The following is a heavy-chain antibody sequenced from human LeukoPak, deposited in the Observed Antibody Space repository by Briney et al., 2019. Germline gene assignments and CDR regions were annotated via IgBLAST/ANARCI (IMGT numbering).Heavy chain of an antibody. Sequence: SETLSLTCTVSGGSISSYDWSWIRQPPGKGLEWIGYIYYSGSTNYNPSLKSRVTISVDTSKNQFPLKLSSVTAADTAVYYCARHSYYYDSSGYYYEWAFDIWGQGTMVTVSS. D-gene: IGHD3-22*01. V-gene: IGHV4-59*08. J-gene: IGHJ3*02. CDR1: GGSISSYD. CDR3: ARHSYYYDSSGYYYEWAFDI. CDR2: IYYSGST.